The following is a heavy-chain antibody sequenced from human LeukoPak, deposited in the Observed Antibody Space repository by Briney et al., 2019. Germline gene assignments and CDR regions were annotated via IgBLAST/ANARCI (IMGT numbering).Heavy chain of an antibody. D-gene: IGHD3-22*01. Sequence: ASVKVSCKASGYTFTSYGISWVRQAPGQGLEWMGWISAYNGNTNYAQKLQGRVTMTTDTSTSTAYVELRSLRSDDTAVYYCARVRTMIVVVIHDYWGQGTLVTVSS. CDR2: ISAYNGNT. CDR3: ARVRTMIVVVIHDY. J-gene: IGHJ4*02. V-gene: IGHV1-18*01. CDR1: GYTFTSYG.